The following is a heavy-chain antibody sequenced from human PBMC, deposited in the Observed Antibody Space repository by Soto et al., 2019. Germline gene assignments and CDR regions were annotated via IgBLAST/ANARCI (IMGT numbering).Heavy chain of an antibody. J-gene: IGHJ6*02. V-gene: IGHV1-8*01. CDR1: GYTFTSYD. Sequence: GASVKVSCKASGYTFTSYDINWVRQATGQGLEWMGWMNPNSGNTGYAQKFQGRVTMTRNTSISTAYMELSSLRSEDTAVYYCARGRCSSTSCWVVLSGTYYYYYGMDVWGQGTTVTVSS. D-gene: IGHD2-2*01. CDR3: ARGRCSSTSCWVVLSGTYYYYYGMDV. CDR2: MNPNSGNT.